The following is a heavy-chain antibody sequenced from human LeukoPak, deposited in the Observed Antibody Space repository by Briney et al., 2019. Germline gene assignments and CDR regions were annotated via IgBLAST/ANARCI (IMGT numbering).Heavy chain of an antibody. CDR2: ISSSGSAK. Sequence: GGSLRLSYAASGFTFSSYEMNWVRQAPGKGLESVSYISSSGSAKYYADSVKGRFTISRDNAKNSLYLQMNSLRAEDTAVYYCASESYSTHYYYGMDVWGQGTTVTVSS. D-gene: IGHD4-11*01. V-gene: IGHV3-48*03. CDR1: GFTFSSYE. J-gene: IGHJ6*02. CDR3: ASESYSTHYYYGMDV.